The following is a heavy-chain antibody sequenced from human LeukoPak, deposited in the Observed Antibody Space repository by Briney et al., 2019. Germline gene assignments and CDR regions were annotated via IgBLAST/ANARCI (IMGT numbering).Heavy chain of an antibody. CDR2: ISSSSSTI. D-gene: IGHD5-18*01. V-gene: IGHV3-48*01. J-gene: IGHJ4*02. Sequence: GGSLRLSCAASGFTFSSYSMNWVRQAPGKGLEWVSNISSSSSTIYYADSVKGRFTISRDNAKNSLYLQMNSLRAEDTAVYYCARDRGYSYSGNRFDYWGQGTLVTVSS. CDR3: ARDRGYSYSGNRFDY. CDR1: GFTFSSYS.